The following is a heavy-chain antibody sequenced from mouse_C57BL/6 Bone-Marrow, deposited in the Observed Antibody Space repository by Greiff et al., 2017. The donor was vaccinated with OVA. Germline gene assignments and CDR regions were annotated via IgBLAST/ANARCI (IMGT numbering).Heavy chain of an antibody. J-gene: IGHJ1*03. CDR3: TDYYGSSYVGWYFDV. V-gene: IGHV6-3*01. CDR1: GFTFSNYW. CDR2: IRLKSDNYAT. D-gene: IGHD1-1*01. Sequence: LQQSGGGLVQPGGSMKLSCVASGFTFSNYWMNWVRQSPEKGLEWVAQIRLKSDNYATHYAESVKGRFTISRDDSKSSVYLQMNNLRAEDTGIYYCTDYYGSSYVGWYFDVWGTGTTVTVSS.